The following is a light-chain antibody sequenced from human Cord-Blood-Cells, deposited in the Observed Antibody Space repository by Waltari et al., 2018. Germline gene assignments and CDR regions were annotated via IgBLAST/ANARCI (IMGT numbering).Light chain of an antibody. CDR1: QSVSSY. J-gene: IGKJ2*01. CDR2: DAS. Sequence: EIVLTQSPATLSLSPGDRATLSCRASQSVSSYLAWYHQKPGQAPRLLIYDASNRATGIPARFSGSGSGTDFTLTISSLEPEDFAVYYCQQRSNWPPYTFGQGTKLEIK. CDR3: QQRSNWPPYT. V-gene: IGKV3-11*01.